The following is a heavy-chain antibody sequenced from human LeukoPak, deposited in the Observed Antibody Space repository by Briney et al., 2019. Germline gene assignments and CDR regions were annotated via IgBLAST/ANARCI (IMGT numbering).Heavy chain of an antibody. V-gene: IGHV3-21*01. D-gene: IGHD3-22*01. Sequence: GGSLRLSCAASGFTFSSYNMNWVRQAPGKGLEWVSSISSSSSYIYYADSVKGRFTISRDNAKNSLYLQMNSLRAEDTAVYYCARDPSYDSSGYFIDYWGQGTLVTVSS. CDR3: ARDPSYDSSGYFIDY. CDR2: ISSSSSYI. J-gene: IGHJ4*02. CDR1: GFTFSSYN.